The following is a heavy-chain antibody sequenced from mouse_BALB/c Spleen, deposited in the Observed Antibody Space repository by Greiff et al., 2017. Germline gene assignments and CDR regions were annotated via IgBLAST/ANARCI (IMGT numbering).Heavy chain of an antibody. CDR3: ARNDGYFDY. J-gene: IGHJ2*01. CDR2: IDPANGNT. CDR1: GFNIKDTY. D-gene: IGHD2-12*01. Sequence: VHVKQSGAELVKPGASVKLSCTASGFNIKDTYMHWVKQRPEQGLEWIGRIDPANGNTKYDPKFQGKATITADTSSNTAYLQLSSLTSEDTAVYYCARNDGYFDYWGQGTTLTVSS. V-gene: IGHV14-3*02.